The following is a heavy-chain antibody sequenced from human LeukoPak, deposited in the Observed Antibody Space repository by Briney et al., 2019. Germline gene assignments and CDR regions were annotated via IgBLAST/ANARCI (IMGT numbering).Heavy chain of an antibody. V-gene: IGHV4-61*10. D-gene: IGHD3-22*01. CDR2: MYYSGRT. CDR1: GASISSGSYY. J-gene: IGHJ4*02. Sequence: SETLSLTCTVSGASISSGSYYWSWIRQPAGKGLEWIGYMYYSGRTNYNPSLKSRVTISVDTSKNQFSLKVRSVTAADTAVYYCARSSESYDSSGYYSYYFDYWGQGTLVTVSS. CDR3: ARSSESYDSSGYYSYYFDY.